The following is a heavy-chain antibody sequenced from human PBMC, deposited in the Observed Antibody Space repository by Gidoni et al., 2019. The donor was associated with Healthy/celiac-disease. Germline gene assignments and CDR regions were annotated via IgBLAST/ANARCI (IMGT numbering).Heavy chain of an antibody. CDR2: INPNSGGT. V-gene: IGHV1-2*04. CDR3: ARVDRDYYDSSGYFQRGVAFDI. CDR1: GYTFTGYY. J-gene: IGHJ3*02. Sequence: QVQLVQSGAEVKKPGASVKVSCKASGYTFTGYYMHWVRQAPGQGLEWMGWINPNSGGTNDAQKVQGWVTMTRDTSIRTAYMELSRLRSDDTAVYYCARVDRDYYDSSGYFQRGVAFDIWGQGTMVTVSS. D-gene: IGHD3-22*01.